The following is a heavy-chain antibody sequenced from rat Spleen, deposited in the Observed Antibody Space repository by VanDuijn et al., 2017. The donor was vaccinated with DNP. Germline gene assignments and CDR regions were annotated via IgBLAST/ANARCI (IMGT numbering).Heavy chain of an antibody. CDR1: GFTFSDYA. V-gene: IGHV5-17*01. Sequence: EVQLVESGGGLVQPGRSLKLSCAASGFTFSDYAMAWVRQAPTKGLEWVATISYDGSRTYYRDSVKGRFTISRDNAKSTLYLQMNSLRSEDTATYYCATSLPGYKGWYFDFWGPGTMVTVSS. J-gene: IGHJ1*01. D-gene: IGHD1-4*01. CDR2: ISYDGSRT. CDR3: ATSLPGYKGWYFDF.